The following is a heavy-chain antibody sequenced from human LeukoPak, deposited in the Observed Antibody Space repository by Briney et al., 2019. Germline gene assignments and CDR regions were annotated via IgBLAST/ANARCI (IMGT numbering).Heavy chain of an antibody. V-gene: IGHV4-59*02. Sequence: SETLSLTCTVSGGSVTSYCWGWFRQPPGKGLEWIGYIYYSGSTNYNPSLKSRVTISVDTSKNQFSLKLSSVTAADTAVYYCARGRYDTSGYPDDYWGQGTLVTVSS. CDR3: ARGRYDTSGYPDDY. CDR2: IYYSGST. J-gene: IGHJ4*02. CDR1: GGSVTSYC. D-gene: IGHD3-22*01.